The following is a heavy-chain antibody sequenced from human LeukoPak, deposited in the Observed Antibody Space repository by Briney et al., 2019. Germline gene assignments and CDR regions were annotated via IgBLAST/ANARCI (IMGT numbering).Heavy chain of an antibody. J-gene: IGHJ4*02. CDR1: GFTFSTYT. CDR2: ISSSSSYI. Sequence: GGSLRLSCAASGFTFSTYTMNWVRQAPGKGLEWVSSISSSSSYIYYADSVKGRFTISRDNARNSLYLLMNSLRAEDTAVYYCAKDFFGGNSHRWGQGTLVTVSS. CDR3: AKDFFGGNSHR. D-gene: IGHD4-23*01. V-gene: IGHV3-21*04.